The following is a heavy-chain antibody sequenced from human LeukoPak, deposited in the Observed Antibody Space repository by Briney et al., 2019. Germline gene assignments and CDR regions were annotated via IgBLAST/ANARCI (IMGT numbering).Heavy chain of an antibody. CDR1: GFTFSSYS. J-gene: IGHJ4*02. D-gene: IGHD1-26*01. Sequence: GSLLLSCAASGFTFSSYSMNWVRPAPGKGLEWVSYISGSSSTIYYADSVKGRFTISRDNAKNSLYLQMNSLRAEDTAVYYCARGQELLLFDYWGQGTLVTVSS. CDR2: ISGSSSTI. V-gene: IGHV3-48*04. CDR3: ARGQELLLFDY.